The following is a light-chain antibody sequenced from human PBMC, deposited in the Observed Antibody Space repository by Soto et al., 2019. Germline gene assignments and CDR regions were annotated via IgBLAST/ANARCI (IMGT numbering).Light chain of an antibody. V-gene: IGKV3-11*01. Sequence: EIVLTQSPATLSLSPGERATLSCRATQSVGSYFAWYQQKPGQAPRLLIYDAFSRATGITARFSGSASATHMPPTSSRLEPEDFAVYFCQQRSGWPLTFGGGTMVDIK. CDR3: QQRSGWPLT. J-gene: IGKJ4*01. CDR2: DAF. CDR1: QSVGSY.